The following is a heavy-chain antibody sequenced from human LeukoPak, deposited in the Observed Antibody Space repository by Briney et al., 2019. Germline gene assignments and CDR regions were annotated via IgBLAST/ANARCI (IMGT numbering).Heavy chain of an antibody. Sequence: SETLSLTSTVSGGTISSYYWSWIRQPAGKGLEWIGRIYISGSTNYNPSLKSRVIMSVDTSKNQFSLKLSSVTAADTAVYYCARTWQWLPFDYWGQGTLVTVSS. CDR3: ARTWQWLPFDY. CDR2: IYISGST. D-gene: IGHD6-19*01. V-gene: IGHV4-4*07. CDR1: GGTISSYY. J-gene: IGHJ4*02.